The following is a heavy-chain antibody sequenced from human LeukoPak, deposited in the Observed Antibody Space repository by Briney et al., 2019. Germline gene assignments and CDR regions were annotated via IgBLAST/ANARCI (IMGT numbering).Heavy chain of an antibody. V-gene: IGHV3-23*01. D-gene: IGHD3-22*01. CDR3: AKRGVVIRVILVGFHKEAYYFDY. Sequence: GGSLRLSCAVSGITLSNYGMSWVRQAPGKGLEWVAGISDGGGRTNYADSVKGRFTISRDNPKNTLYLQMNSLRAEDTAVYFCAKRGVVIRVILVGFHKEAYYFDYWGQGALVTVSS. CDR1: GITLSNYG. J-gene: IGHJ4*02. CDR2: ISDGGGRT.